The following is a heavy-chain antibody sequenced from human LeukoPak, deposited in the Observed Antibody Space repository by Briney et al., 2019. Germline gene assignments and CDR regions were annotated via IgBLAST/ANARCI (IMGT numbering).Heavy chain of an antibody. CDR2: IKQDGSVK. CDR3: ARGPPGHTIFAPWFDP. D-gene: IGHD3-3*01. J-gene: IGHJ5*02. Sequence: GGSLRLSCAASGLTFSSNWMTWVRQAPGKGLEWVAIIKQDGSVKHYVDSVKGRFTISRDNAKNSLYLQMSSLRAEDTAVYYCARGPPGHTIFAPWFDPWGQGTLVTVSS. CDR1: GLTFSSNW. V-gene: IGHV3-7*01.